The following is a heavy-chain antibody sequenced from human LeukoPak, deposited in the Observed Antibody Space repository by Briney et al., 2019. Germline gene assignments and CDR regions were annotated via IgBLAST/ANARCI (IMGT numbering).Heavy chain of an antibody. CDR3: ASARNYYYYMDV. Sequence: GGSLRLSCAASGFTVISNNMSWVRQAPGKGLEWVSVIYTGGSTYYADSVKGRFTISRDNSKNTLYLQMNSLRAEDTAVYYCASARNYYYYMDVWGKGTPVTVSS. CDR2: IYTGGST. CDR1: GFTVISNN. V-gene: IGHV3-53*01. J-gene: IGHJ6*03.